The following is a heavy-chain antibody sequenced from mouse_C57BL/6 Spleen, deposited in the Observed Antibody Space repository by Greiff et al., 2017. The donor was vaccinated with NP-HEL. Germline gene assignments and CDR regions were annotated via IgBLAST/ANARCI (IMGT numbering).Heavy chain of an antibody. Sequence: VQLQQSGPELVKPGDSVKISCKASGYSFTGYFMNWVMQSHGKSLEWIGRINPYNGGTCYNQKFKGKATLTVDKSSSTAHMELRSLRTEDSAVSYTAKEEGYRTFLFFDYWAQGTTLAVSS. CDR1: GYSFTGYF. CDR2: INPYNGGT. CDR3: AKEEGYRTFLFFDY. V-gene: IGHV1-20*01. J-gene: IGHJ2*01. D-gene: IGHD5-1*01.